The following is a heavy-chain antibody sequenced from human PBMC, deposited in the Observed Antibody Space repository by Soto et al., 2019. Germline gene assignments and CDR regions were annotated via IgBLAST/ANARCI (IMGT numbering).Heavy chain of an antibody. Sequence: PSETLSLTXTVSGGSISSSSYYWGWIRQPPGKGLEWIGSIYYSGSTYYNPSLKSRVTISVDTSKNQFSLKLSSVTAADTAVYYCASNSYGSGTDYYYYYGMDVWGQGTTVTVSS. J-gene: IGHJ6*02. D-gene: IGHD3-10*01. CDR1: GGSISSSSYY. V-gene: IGHV4-39*01. CDR2: IYYSGST. CDR3: ASNSYGSGTDYYYYYGMDV.